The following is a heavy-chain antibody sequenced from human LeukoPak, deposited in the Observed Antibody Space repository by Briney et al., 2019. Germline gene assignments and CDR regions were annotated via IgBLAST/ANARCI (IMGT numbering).Heavy chain of an antibody. CDR1: GGSFSGYY. J-gene: IGHJ3*01. V-gene: IGHV4-34*01. Sequence: SETLSLTCAVYGGSFSGYYWSWIRQPPGKGLEWIGEINHSGSTNYNPSLKSRVTISVDTSKNQFSLKLSSVTAADTAVYYCARDYDWEAFDVWGQGTMVTVSS. D-gene: IGHD3-22*01. CDR3: ARDYDWEAFDV. CDR2: INHSGST.